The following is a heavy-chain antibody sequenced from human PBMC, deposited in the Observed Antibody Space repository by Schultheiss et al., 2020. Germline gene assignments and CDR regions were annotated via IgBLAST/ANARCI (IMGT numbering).Heavy chain of an antibody. V-gene: IGHV3-9*01. CDR2: ISWNSGSI. CDR1: GFTFDDYA. J-gene: IGHJ4*02. D-gene: IGHD4-17*01. Sequence: GGSLRLSCAASGFTFDDYAMHWVRQAPGKGLEWVSGISWNSGSIGYADSVKGRFTISRDNAKNSLYLQMNSLRAEDTAVYYCARDRDMTTDDYWGQGTLVTVSS. CDR3: ARDRDMTTDDY.